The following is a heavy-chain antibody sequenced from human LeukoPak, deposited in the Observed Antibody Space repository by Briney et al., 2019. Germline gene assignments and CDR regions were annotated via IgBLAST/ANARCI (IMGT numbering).Heavy chain of an antibody. V-gene: IGHV4-34*01. CDR2: INHSGST. CDR1: GGSFSGYY. D-gene: IGHD6-13*01. Sequence: TSETLSLTCAVYGGSFSGYYWSWIRQPPGKGLEWIGEINHSGSTNYNPSLKSRLTISVDTSKNQFSLKLSSVTAADTAVYYCARKLVGFDPWGQGTLVTVSS. J-gene: IGHJ5*02. CDR3: ARKLVGFDP.